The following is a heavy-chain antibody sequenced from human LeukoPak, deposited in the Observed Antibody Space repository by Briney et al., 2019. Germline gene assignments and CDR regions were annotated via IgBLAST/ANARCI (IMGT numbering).Heavy chain of an antibody. CDR3: ARLQGSSRYYFDY. D-gene: IGHD6-13*01. CDR1: AYSVSSDNW. J-gene: IGHJ4*02. Sequence: SETLSLTCAVSAYSVSSDNWWGWIRQPPGKGLEWIGYIHYSGNTYYNPSLKSRVTMSVDTSKNQLFLKLSSVTAVDTAVYYCARLQGSSRYYFDYWGQGTLVTVSS. V-gene: IGHV4-28*01. CDR2: IHYSGNT.